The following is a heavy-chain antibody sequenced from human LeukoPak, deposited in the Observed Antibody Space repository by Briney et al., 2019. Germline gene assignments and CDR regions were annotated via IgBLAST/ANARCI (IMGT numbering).Heavy chain of an antibody. CDR2: ISSSGSTI. Sequence: GPLRFSCAPSGFTFTSYEKNGVPQDPEKGREWVSSISSSGSTIYNADSVKGRFTISRDNAKNSLYLQMNSLRAEDTAVYYCASVAATRYYYYYGMDVWGKGTTVTVSS. J-gene: IGHJ6*04. V-gene: IGHV3-48*03. D-gene: IGHD2-15*01. CDR3: ASVAATRYYYYYGMDV. CDR1: GFTFTSYE.